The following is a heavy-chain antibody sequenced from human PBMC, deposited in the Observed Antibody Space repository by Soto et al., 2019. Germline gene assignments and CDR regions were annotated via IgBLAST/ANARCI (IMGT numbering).Heavy chain of an antibody. D-gene: IGHD3-22*01. V-gene: IGHV3-7*01. CDR2: IKQDGSEK. Sequence: AGGARRHSCAASGFTFSRYWMGLGRQGPVKGVGGVANIKQDGSEKYYVDSVKGRFTIPRDNAKNSLYLQMNSLRAEDTAVYYCARDQLYYNDFSGRPLNAFDVWGHGTMVTVSS. CDR1: GFTFSRYW. CDR3: ARDQLYYNDFSGRPLNAFDV. J-gene: IGHJ3*01.